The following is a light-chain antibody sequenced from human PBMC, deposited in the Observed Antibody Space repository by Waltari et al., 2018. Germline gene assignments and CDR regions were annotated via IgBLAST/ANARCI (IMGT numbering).Light chain of an antibody. Sequence: YVLAQPPSLSVAPGQTASITCGGDHIGTKGVHRYQQRPGQAPALVIYDNSGRPSGVPERFSGSNSGNTATLTITRVKVGDEADYYCQVWDSTSSHWVFGGGTKLTVL. V-gene: IGLV3-21*02. CDR3: QVWDSTSSHWV. J-gene: IGLJ3*02. CDR1: HIGTKG. CDR2: DNS.